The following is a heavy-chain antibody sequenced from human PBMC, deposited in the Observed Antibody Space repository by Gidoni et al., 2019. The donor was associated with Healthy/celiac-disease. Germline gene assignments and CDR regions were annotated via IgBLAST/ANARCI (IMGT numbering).Heavy chain of an antibody. CDR1: GFTFSSYG. Sequence: QVQLVESGGGVVQPGRSLRLSCAASGFTFSSYGMHWVRQAPGKGLEWGAVIWYDGSNKYYADSVKGRFTISRDNSKNTLYLQMNSLRAEDTAVYYCARDRPIYCSSTSCQIGGMDVWGQGTTVTVSS. CDR2: IWYDGSNK. D-gene: IGHD2-2*01. CDR3: ARDRPIYCSSTSCQIGGMDV. J-gene: IGHJ6*02. V-gene: IGHV3-33*01.